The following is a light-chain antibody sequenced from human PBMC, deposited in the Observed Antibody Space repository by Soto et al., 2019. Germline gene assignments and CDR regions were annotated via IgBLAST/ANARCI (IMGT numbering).Light chain of an antibody. CDR3: QQPGAGFLVT. J-gene: IGKJ5*01. V-gene: IGKV3D-15*01. Sequence: GERATLSCRASQGVDSYLAWYQQTPGQAPRLLIYGASTRATDIPARFRGSGSGTESSLTITSFRSEDYEVKSCQQPGAGFLVTF. CDR1: QGVDSY. CDR2: GAS.